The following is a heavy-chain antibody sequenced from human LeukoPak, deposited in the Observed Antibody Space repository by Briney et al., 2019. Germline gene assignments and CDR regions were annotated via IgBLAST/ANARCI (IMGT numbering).Heavy chain of an antibody. CDR3: ARGYVLLWFGEFPFDY. CDR1: GFTFDDYA. J-gene: IGHJ4*02. Sequence: PGGSLRLSCAASGFTFDDYAMPWVRQAPGKGLEWVSGISWNSGSIGYADSVKGRFTVSRDNAKNSLYLQMNSLRAEDTAVYYCARGYVLLWFGEFPFDYWGQGTLVTVSS. D-gene: IGHD3-10*01. CDR2: ISWNSGSI. V-gene: IGHV3-9*01.